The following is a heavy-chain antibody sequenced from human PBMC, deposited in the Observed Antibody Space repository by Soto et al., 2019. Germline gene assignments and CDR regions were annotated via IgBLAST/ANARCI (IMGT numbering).Heavy chain of an antibody. CDR2: MNPNSGNT. CDR3: AMRGYDTILYYFDY. V-gene: IGHV1-8*01. Sequence: QVQLVQSGAEVKKPGASVKVSCKASGYTFTSFDINWVRQATGQGLEWLGWMNPNSGNTGYAQKFQGRVTMTRNTSISIAYMELSSLRSEGTAVYYCAMRGYDTILYYFDYWGQGALVTVSS. J-gene: IGHJ4*02. CDR1: GYTFTSFD. D-gene: IGHD3-22*01.